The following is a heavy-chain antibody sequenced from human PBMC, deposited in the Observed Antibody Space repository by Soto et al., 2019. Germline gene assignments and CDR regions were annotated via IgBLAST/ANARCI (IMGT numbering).Heavy chain of an antibody. J-gene: IGHJ4*01. CDR3: ARVGAAAGPYYFDY. V-gene: IGHV1-3*01. Sequence: ASVKVSCKASGYTFTNYAMHWVRQAPGQRLEWMGWINAGNGNTKYSQKFQGRDTITRDTSASTAYMQLSSLRSEDTAVYYCARVGAAAGPYYFDYWGHGTLVTVSS. CDR2: INAGNGNT. D-gene: IGHD6-13*01. CDR1: GYTFTNYA.